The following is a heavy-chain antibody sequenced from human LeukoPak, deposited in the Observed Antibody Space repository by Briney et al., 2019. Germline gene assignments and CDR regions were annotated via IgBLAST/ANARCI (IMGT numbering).Heavy chain of an antibody. V-gene: IGHV4-4*02. D-gene: IGHD2-15*01. CDR1: GGPISSTNW. J-gene: IGHJ6*03. CDR3: ARASLYCSGGSCHYYYYMDV. Sequence: SETLSLTCAVSGGPISSTNWWSWVRQPPGKGLEWIGEIYHSGSTNYNPSLKSRVTISVDKSKNQFSLKLSSVTAADTAVYYCARASLYCSGGSCHYYYYMDVWGKGTTVTVSS. CDR2: IYHSGST.